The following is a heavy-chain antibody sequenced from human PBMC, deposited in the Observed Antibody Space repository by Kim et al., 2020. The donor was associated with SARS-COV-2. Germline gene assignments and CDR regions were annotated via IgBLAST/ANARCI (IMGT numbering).Heavy chain of an antibody. CDR3: ARDRKGYFDWLLYFDY. J-gene: IGHJ4*02. Sequence: DSGKGRFTISRDNAKNSLYLQMNSLRAEDTAVYYCARDRKGYFDWLLYFDYWGQGTLVTVSS. V-gene: IGHV3-21*01. D-gene: IGHD3-9*01.